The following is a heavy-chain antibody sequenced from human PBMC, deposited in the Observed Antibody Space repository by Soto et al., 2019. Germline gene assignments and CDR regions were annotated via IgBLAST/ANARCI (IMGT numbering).Heavy chain of an antibody. CDR2: VSSRGSTI. Sequence: GGSLRLSCAASGFSFSSYGMSWIRQAPGKGLEWVSKVSSRGSTIYYADSVKGRFTISRDNAKNSLYLEMNSLRVEDTAVYYCARDFYSSGWYDYYGMDVWGQGTTVTVSS. V-gene: IGHV3-11*01. CDR1: GFSFSSYG. D-gene: IGHD6-19*01. CDR3: ARDFYSSGWYDYYGMDV. J-gene: IGHJ6*02.